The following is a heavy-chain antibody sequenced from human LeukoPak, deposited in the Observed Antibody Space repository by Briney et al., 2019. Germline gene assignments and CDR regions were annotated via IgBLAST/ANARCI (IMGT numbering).Heavy chain of an antibody. J-gene: IGHJ6*03. CDR1: GDSVSTTNW. CDR2: IYHTGNT. Sequence: SGTLSLTCAVSGDSVSTTNWWTWVRQTPGKGLEWIGEIYHTGNTNYNPSLRSRVNMSVDKPNNQFSLTLTSVTAADTAVYYCARERWGVVAASTYYYFYIDVWGKGTAVTVSS. CDR3: ARERWGVVAASTYYYFYIDV. V-gene: IGHV4-4*02. D-gene: IGHD2-15*01.